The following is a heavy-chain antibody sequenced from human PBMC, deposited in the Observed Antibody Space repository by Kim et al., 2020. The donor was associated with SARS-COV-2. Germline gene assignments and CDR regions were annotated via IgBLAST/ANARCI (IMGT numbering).Heavy chain of an antibody. CDR1: GFTFSSYE. CDR3: ARGPGAVYDGYFDY. D-gene: IGHD2-8*01. CDR2: ISSRNFTI. Sequence: GGSLRLSCAASGFTFSSYEMNWVRQAPGKGLEWVSYISSRNFTIYYADSVKGRFTISRDNAKNSLYLQMSSPRADDTAVYYCARGPGAVYDGYFDYWGQG. V-gene: IGHV3-48*03. J-gene: IGHJ4*02.